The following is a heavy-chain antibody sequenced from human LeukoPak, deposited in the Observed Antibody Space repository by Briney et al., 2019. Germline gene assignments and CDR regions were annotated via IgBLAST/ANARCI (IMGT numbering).Heavy chain of an antibody. D-gene: IGHD2-21*02. V-gene: IGHV4-34*01. CDR1: GGSFSGYY. CDR2: IKHSGST. CDR3: ARGKSVTAIDY. J-gene: IGHJ4*02. Sequence: SETLSLTCAVYGGSFSGYYWSWIRQPPGKGLEWIGEIKHSGSTNYNPSLKSRVTISVDTSKNQFSLKLSSVTAADTAVYYCARGKSVTAIDYWGQGTLVTVSS.